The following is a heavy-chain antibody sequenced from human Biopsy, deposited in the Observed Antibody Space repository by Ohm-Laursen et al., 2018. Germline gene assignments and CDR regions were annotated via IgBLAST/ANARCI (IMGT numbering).Heavy chain of an antibody. J-gene: IGHJ4*02. Sequence: SRRLSCTASGFTFSSYAMTWVRQAPGKGLGRVSVINTSGGSTHYAVSVKGRFTISRDNSKNTLYLRMNSLRAEDTAVYYCAKPADSYGSEFYFDYWGQGTLVTVSS. CDR1: GFTFSSYA. V-gene: IGHV3-23*01. D-gene: IGHD4-17*01. CDR2: INTSGGST. CDR3: AKPADSYGSEFYFDY.